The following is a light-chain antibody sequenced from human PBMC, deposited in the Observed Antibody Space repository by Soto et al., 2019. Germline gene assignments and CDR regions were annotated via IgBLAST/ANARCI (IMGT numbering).Light chain of an antibody. V-gene: IGLV3-21*02. J-gene: IGLJ1*01. CDR1: NIGVKS. CDR2: DNN. Sequence: SYVLTQPPSLSVAPGQTARVTCGGNNIGVKSVHWYQQRPGQAPVLVVYDNNDRPSGIPERFSGSNSGNTATLTISRVEAGDEADYYCQVWDGTTDNLYVFGTGTKVTVL. CDR3: QVWDGTTDNLYV.